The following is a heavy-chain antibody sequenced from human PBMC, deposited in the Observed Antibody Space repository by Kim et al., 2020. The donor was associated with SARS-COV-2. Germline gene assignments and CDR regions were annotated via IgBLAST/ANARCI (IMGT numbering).Heavy chain of an antibody. CDR3: ARSANSMVRGAHKRERNYYYYYGMDV. CDR1: GGTFSSYA. J-gene: IGHJ6*02. V-gene: IGHV1-69*13. Sequence: SVKVSCKASGGTFSSYAISWVRQAPGQGLEWMGGIIPIFGTANYAQKFQGRVTITADESTSTAYMELSSLRSEDTAVYYCARSANSMVRGAHKRERNYYYYYGMDVWGQGTTVTVSS. CDR2: IIPIFGTA. D-gene: IGHD3-10*01.